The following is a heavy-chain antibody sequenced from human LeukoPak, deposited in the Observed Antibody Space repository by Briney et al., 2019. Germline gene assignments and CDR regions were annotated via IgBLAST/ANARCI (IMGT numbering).Heavy chain of an antibody. CDR3: TRVVLVGTTYSYFDY. V-gene: IGHV3-72*01. CDR2: TRKKTNSYTT. Sequence: GGSLRLSCAASGFTFSDHYMDWVRQAPGKGLEWVGRTRKKTNSYTTEYAAPVKGRFTISRDDSKNSLYLQMNSLKAEDTAVYYCTRVVLVGTTYSYFDYWGQGTLVTVSS. CDR1: GFTFSDHY. D-gene: IGHD1-26*01. J-gene: IGHJ4*02.